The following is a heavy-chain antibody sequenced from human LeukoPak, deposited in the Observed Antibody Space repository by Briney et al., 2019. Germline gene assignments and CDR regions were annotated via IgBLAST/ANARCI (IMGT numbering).Heavy chain of an antibody. J-gene: IGHJ4*02. CDR3: ARRRPLQNFDY. V-gene: IGHV4-61*05. CDR1: GGSISSGDYY. Sequence: SQTLSLTCTVSGGSISSGDYYWGWIRQPPGKGLEWIGYIYYSGSTNYNPSLKSRVTISVDTSKNQFSLKLSSVTAADTAVYYCARRRPLQNFDYWGQGTLVTVSS. CDR2: IYYSGST.